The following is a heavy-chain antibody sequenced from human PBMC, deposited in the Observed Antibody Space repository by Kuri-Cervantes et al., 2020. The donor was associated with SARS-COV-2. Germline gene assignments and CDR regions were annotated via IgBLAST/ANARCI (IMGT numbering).Heavy chain of an antibody. Sequence: GGSLRLSCAASGFTFSDYYMSWIRQAPGKGLEWVSYISSSGSTIYYADSVKGRFTISRDNAKNSLYLQMNSLRAEDTAVYYCARIKNDFWSGYYIGDAFDIWGQGTMVTVSS. J-gene: IGHJ3*02. CDR1: GFTFSDYY. CDR3: ARIKNDFWSGYYIGDAFDI. V-gene: IGHV3-11*04. CDR2: ISSSGSTI. D-gene: IGHD3-3*01.